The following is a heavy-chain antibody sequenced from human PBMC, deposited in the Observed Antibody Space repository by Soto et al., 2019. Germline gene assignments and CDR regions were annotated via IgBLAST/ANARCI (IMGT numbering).Heavy chain of an antibody. V-gene: IGHV3-23*01. CDR1: EFSFSSYA. D-gene: IGHD6-13*01. CDR2: ISATGTTT. Sequence: GGSLRLSCAASEFSFSSYALNWVRQAPGKGLEWVSAISATGTTTYYADSVKGRFTISRDNSKRTLFLQMDSLSPEDTAVYYCATYSSPFDYWGQGPLVTVSS. J-gene: IGHJ4*02. CDR3: ATYSSPFDY.